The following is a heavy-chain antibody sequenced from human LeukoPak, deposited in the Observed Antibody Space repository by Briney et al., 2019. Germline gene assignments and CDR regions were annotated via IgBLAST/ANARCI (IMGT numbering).Heavy chain of an antibody. CDR3: VKGLEGAIGDDYFDY. V-gene: IGHV3-64D*06. CDR2: ISSNGGST. D-gene: IGHD1-26*01. J-gene: IGHJ4*02. CDR1: GFTFSSYA. Sequence: GGSLRLSCSASGFTFSSYAMHWVRQAPGKGLEYVSAISSNGGSTYYADSVKGRFTISRDNSKNTLYLQMSSLRAEDTAVYYCVKGLEGAIGDDYFDYWGQGTLVTVSS.